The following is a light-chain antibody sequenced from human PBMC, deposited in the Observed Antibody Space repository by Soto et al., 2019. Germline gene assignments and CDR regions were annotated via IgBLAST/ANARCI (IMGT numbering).Light chain of an antibody. J-gene: IGKJ4*01. CDR3: GPRTNCPA. V-gene: IGKV3-11*01. CDR2: GAS. Sequence: RASQTVHNNYVAWYQQKPGQAPRLLIYGASARATGIPARFSCSGSGTYYTRTISSQEPEDVAVYYWGPRTNCPAFGGGTKVDIK. CDR1: QTVHNNY.